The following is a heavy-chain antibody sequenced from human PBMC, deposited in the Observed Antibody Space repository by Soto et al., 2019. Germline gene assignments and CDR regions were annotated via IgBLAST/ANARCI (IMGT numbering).Heavy chain of an antibody. CDR3: ARDRDWGSDYRPLDY. CDR1: GYTFTSYG. V-gene: IGHV1-18*01. D-gene: IGHD1-26*01. Sequence: GASVKVSCKASGYTFTSYGISWVRQAPGQGLEWMGWISAYTGNTNYAQKLQGRVTMTTDTSTSTAYMELRSLRSDDTAVYYCARDRDWGSDYRPLDYWGQGTLVTVSS. CDR2: ISAYTGNT. J-gene: IGHJ4*02.